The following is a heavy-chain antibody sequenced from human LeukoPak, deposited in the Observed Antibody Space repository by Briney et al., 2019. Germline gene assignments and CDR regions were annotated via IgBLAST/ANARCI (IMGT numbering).Heavy chain of an antibody. CDR1: GFIFGDYG. V-gene: IGHV3-23*01. J-gene: IGHJ6*02. CDR3: AKGRIAVAPYYGMDV. Sequence: GGSLRLSCAASGFIFGDYGMNWVRQAPGKGLEWVSGIGGRGGRTYYADSVQGRFTISRDNSDNTVDLQMNSLRAEDTAIYYCAKGRIAVAPYYGMDVWGRGTTVSVSS. D-gene: IGHD6-19*01. CDR2: IGGRGGRT.